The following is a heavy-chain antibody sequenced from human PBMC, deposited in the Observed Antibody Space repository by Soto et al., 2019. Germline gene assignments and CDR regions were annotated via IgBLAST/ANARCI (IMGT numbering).Heavy chain of an antibody. Sequence: QVQLEQSGAELKKPGSSVKVSCKASGGTFSNHAVAWLRQAPGQGLEWVGGNIPVFNAPNYAPKVQGRVTIAADKSTNIASMECISLRFAGTALYYCARGFFDSGNHYTGPSCFDFWGQGTLVIVSS. CDR2: NIPVFNAP. CDR1: GGTFSNHA. CDR3: ARGFFDSGNHYTGPSCFDF. D-gene: IGHD2-2*02. V-gene: IGHV1-69*06. J-gene: IGHJ3*01.